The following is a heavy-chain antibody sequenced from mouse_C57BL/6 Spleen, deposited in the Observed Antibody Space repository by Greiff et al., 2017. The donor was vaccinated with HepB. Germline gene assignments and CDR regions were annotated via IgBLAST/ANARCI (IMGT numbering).Heavy chain of an antibody. Sequence: EVKLMESGPGLVKPSQSLSLTCSVTGYSITSGYYWNWIRQFPGNKLEWMGYISYDGSNNYNPSLKNRISITRDTSKNQFFLKLNSVTTEDTATYYCARDGIAWFAYWGQGTLVTVSA. D-gene: IGHD4-1*01. CDR2: ISYDGSN. J-gene: IGHJ3*01. V-gene: IGHV3-6*01. CDR1: GYSITSGYY. CDR3: ARDGIAWFAY.